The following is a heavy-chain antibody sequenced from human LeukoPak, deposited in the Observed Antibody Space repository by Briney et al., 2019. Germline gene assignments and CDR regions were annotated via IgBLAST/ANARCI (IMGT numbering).Heavy chain of an antibody. D-gene: IGHD5-24*01. Sequence: PGGSLRLSCAASDFTLSNAWMNWVRQAPGKGLEWVGRIKSNSDGGTTNYAAPVKGRFAISRDDSKNTLYLQMNSLKTEDTAMYHCVKEGSHSDGGHSPTFDSWGLGTLVTVSS. J-gene: IGHJ4*02. CDR1: DFTLSNAW. V-gene: IGHV3-15*07. CDR2: IKSNSDGGTT. CDR3: VKEGSHSDGGHSPTFDS.